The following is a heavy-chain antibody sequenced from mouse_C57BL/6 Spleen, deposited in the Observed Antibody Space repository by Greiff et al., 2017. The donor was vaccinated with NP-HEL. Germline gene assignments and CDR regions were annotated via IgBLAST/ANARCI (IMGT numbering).Heavy chain of an antibody. D-gene: IGHD1-1*01. Sequence: VQLQQSGPELVKPGASVKIPCKASGYTFTDYNMDWVKQSHGKSLEWIGDINPNNGGTIYNQKFKGKATLTVDKASSTAYMELRSLTSEDTAVYCCAGTGGPYYYGSSYGSFDYWGQGTTLTVSS. CDR3: AGTGGPYYYGSSYGSFDY. V-gene: IGHV1-18*01. CDR1: GYTFTDYN. J-gene: IGHJ2*01. CDR2: INPNNGGT.